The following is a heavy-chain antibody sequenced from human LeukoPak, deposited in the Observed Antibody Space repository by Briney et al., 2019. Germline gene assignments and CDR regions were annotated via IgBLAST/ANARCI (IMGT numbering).Heavy chain of an antibody. J-gene: IGHJ6*03. D-gene: IGHD5-18*01. V-gene: IGHV4-4*07. CDR1: GGSISSYY. CDR2: IYTSGSI. CDR3: ARRSFTYSYASNYYYYYYMDV. Sequence: SETLSLTCTVSGGSISSYYWSWIRQPAGKGLEWIGRIYTSGSITYNPSLKSRVSMSVDTSKNQFSLKLSPVTAADTAVYYCARRSFTYSYASNYYYYYYMDVWGKGTTVTISS.